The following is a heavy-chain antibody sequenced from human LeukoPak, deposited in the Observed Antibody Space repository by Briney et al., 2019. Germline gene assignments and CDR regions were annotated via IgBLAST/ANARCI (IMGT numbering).Heavy chain of an antibody. V-gene: IGHV3-7*05. CDR1: GLTFRSYW. CDR3: ARPGIYFFDP. D-gene: IGHD1-26*01. J-gene: IGHJ5*02. Sequence: GGSLRLSCAASGLTFRSYWMSWVRQAPGKGLEWVASINEDGRQRYYVDSVKGRFTVSRDNAKNSLDLQMNSLRVEDTALYYCARPGIYFFDPWGQGTLVTVSS. CDR2: INEDGRQR.